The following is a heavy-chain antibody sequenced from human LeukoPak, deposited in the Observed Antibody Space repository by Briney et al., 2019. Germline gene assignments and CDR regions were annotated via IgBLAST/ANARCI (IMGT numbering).Heavy chain of an antibody. CDR2: INWNCGST. Sequence: GGSLRLSCAASGFTFDDYGMSWVRQAPAKGLEWVSGINWNCGSTGYADCVKGRFTISRDNAKNSLYLKMNSLRAEDTALYYCERDRSYNWNDGGDYWGQGTLVTVSS. CDR1: GFTFDDYG. CDR3: ERDRSYNWNDGGDY. D-gene: IGHD1-20*01. J-gene: IGHJ4*02. V-gene: IGHV3-20*04.